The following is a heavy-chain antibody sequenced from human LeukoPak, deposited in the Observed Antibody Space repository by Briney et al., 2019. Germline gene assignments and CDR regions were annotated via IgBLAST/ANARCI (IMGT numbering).Heavy chain of an antibody. J-gene: IGHJ4*02. CDR3: ARQPISGWDFDY. Sequence: KPSETQSLTCSVSGVSISGHYWSWIRLPPGKGLEWIGYISHSGDTRYSPSLKSRVTISLDTSKNQFSLTLNSVTAADTAVYYCARQPISGWDFDYWGQGTLVTVSS. V-gene: IGHV4-59*08. CDR1: GVSISGHY. D-gene: IGHD6-19*01. CDR2: ISHSGDT.